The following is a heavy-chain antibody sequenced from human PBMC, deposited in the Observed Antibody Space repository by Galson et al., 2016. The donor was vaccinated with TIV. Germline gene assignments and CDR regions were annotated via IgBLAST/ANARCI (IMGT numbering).Heavy chain of an antibody. CDR2: ILPLVGSG. Sequence: SVKVSCKASGGTFSSFAISWVRQAPGQGLEWMGGILPLVGSGNYAQRFQGRVTITADESTSTVYMELSSLRFEDTAVYYCARGGAYYHDGSDENNWFDPWGQGTLVTVSS. D-gene: IGHD3-22*01. CDR3: ARGGAYYHDGSDENNWFDP. V-gene: IGHV1-69*13. CDR1: GGTFSSFA. J-gene: IGHJ5*02.